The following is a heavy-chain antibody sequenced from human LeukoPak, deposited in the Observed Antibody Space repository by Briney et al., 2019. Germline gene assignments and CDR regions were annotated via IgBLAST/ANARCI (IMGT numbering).Heavy chain of an antibody. CDR3: ARENGHCSTTSCPFGY. CDR2: IFKGGET. V-gene: IGHV3-66*02. CDR1: GFTVSTNY. Sequence: GGSLRLSCAASGFTVSTNYMSWVRQAPGKGLEWVAAIFKGGETEHADSVRGRFTISRDNHKNTVYLQMNTLRSEDTALYFCARENGHCSTTSCPFGYWGQGTLVTVFS. D-gene: IGHD2-2*01. J-gene: IGHJ4*02.